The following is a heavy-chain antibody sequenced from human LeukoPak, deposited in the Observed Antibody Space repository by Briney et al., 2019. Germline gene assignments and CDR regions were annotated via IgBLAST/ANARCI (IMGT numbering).Heavy chain of an antibody. CDR3: ARGGSKWGLLGYFDY. Sequence: GESLKISCKGSGYSFTSYWIGWVRQMPGKGLEWMGIIYPGDSDTRYSPSFQGQVTISADKSISTAYLQWSSLKASDTAMYYCARGGSKWGLLGYFDYWGQGTLVTVSS. V-gene: IGHV5-51*01. CDR2: IYPGDSDT. CDR1: GYSFTSYW. J-gene: IGHJ4*02. D-gene: IGHD1-26*01.